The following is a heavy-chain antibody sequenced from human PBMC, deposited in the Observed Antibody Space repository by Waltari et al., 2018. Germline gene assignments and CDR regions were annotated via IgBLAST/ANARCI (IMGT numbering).Heavy chain of an antibody. V-gene: IGHV3-30*03. CDR2: ISHDGDAK. CDR3: ATAPQFIRHFDY. Sequence: QVQLVESGGGVVQPGRSLRLSCEVAGFRFGTYGFHWVRQAPGKGLEWVAVISHDGDAKSYADSVKGRFTISRDKSNNRVSLQMDSLRAEDTAVYYCATAPQFIRHFDYWGQGTLVTVSS. J-gene: IGHJ4*02. CDR1: GFRFGTYG.